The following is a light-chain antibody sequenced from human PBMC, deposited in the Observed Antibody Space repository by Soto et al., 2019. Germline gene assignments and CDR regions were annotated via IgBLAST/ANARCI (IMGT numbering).Light chain of an antibody. CDR3: QNYHSAPWT. CDR1: QAISNF. Sequence: IQMTQSPSTLSASVGARATITCRANQAISNFLAWYQQKPGKVPKLLMYGASTLPSGVPARFSGSGSGTDFTLTISSLQPEDVATYYCQNYHSAPWTFGQGTKVDIK. J-gene: IGKJ1*01. V-gene: IGKV1-27*01. CDR2: GAS.